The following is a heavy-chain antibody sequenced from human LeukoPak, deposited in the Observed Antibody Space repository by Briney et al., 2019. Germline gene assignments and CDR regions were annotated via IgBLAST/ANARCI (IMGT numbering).Heavy chain of an antibody. CDR3: VRYCSGGSCYSI. CDR2: MNPNSGNT. CDR1: GGTFRSYD. D-gene: IGHD2-15*01. Sequence: ASVKVSCKASGGTFRSYDINWVRQATGQGLEWMGWMNPNSGNTGYAQKFQGRVTMTRNTSISTAYMELSSLRSEDTAVYYCVRYCSGGSCYSIWGQGTLVTVSS. V-gene: IGHV1-8*01. J-gene: IGHJ4*02.